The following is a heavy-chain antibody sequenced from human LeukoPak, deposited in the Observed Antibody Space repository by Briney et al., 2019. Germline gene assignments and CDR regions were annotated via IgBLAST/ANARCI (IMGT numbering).Heavy chain of an antibody. V-gene: IGHV3-48*03. D-gene: IGHD3-16*01. CDR2: ITSNANTI. CDR1: GFTFSSYE. J-gene: IGHJ5*02. CDR3: AREVWGSGAHWFDP. Sequence: PGGSLRLSCAASGFTFSSYEMNWVRQAPGKGLEWVSYITSNANTIYYAESVKGRFTISRDNAKNSLYLQMNSLRAEDTAVYYCAREVWGSGAHWFDPWGQGTLVTVSS.